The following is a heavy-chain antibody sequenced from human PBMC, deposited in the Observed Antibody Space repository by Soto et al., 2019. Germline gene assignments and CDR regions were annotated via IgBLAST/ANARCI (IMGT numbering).Heavy chain of an antibody. J-gene: IGHJ4*02. V-gene: IGHV3-48*02. CDR1: GFIFNTYS. CDR3: ARTLSWRRGPFDS. Sequence: GGSLRLSCAASGFIFNTYSMNWVRQAPGKGLEWVSYISGSSQTIFYADSVRGRFTISRDDANNSTYLQMVSLRDEDTAVYYCARTLSWRRGPFDSWGQGTLVTVSS. D-gene: IGHD2-15*01. CDR2: ISGSSQTI.